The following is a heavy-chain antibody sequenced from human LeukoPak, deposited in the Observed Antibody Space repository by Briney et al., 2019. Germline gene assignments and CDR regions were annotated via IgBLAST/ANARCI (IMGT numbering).Heavy chain of an antibody. CDR2: IYTSGTT. Sequence: SETLSLTCTVAGGSISSGSYYWSWIRQPAGKGLEWIGRIYTSGTTNYNPSLKSRVTISVDTPKNQFSLKLSSVTASDTAVYYCATSPVTTWWFDPWGQGTLVTVSS. J-gene: IGHJ5*02. CDR1: GGSISSGSYY. D-gene: IGHD4-17*01. V-gene: IGHV4-61*02. CDR3: ATSPVTTWWFDP.